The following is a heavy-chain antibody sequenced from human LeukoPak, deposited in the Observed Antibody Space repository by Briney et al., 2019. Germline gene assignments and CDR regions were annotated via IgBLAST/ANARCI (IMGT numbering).Heavy chain of an antibody. V-gene: IGHV6-1*01. CDR2: TYYRARWYF. J-gene: IGHJ5*02. Sequence: SQTLSLTCAISGDSVSNNGASWNWIRQSPSRGLEWLGRTYYRARWYFDYAVSVRSRATINPDTSKNQFSLQLDSVTPEDTAVYYCARGGAGWYVSVFDPWGQGTLVTVSS. CDR1: GDSVSNNGAS. D-gene: IGHD6-19*01. CDR3: ARGGAGWYVSVFDP.